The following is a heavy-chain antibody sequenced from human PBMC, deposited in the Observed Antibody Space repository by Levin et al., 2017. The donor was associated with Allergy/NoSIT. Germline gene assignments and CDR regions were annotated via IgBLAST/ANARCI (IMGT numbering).Heavy chain of an antibody. CDR3: ASGGLFRSPTRRIDY. V-gene: IGHV3-23*01. CDR1: GLTFSTPS. Sequence: GEPLKISCEVSGLTFSTPSMNWVRQAPGKGLEWVAIISSEGATTYYADSVKGRFTVSRDNSKNTLHLQMNSLTDEDTAVYYCASGGLFRSPTRRIDYWGQGTLVTVSS. D-gene: IGHD5-24*01. J-gene: IGHJ4*02. CDR2: ISSEGATT.